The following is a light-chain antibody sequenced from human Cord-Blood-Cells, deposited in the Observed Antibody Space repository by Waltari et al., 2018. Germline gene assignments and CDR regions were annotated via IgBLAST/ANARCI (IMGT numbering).Light chain of an antibody. J-gene: IGLJ3*02. CDR2: QDS. Sequence: SYELTQPPSVSVSPGQTANITCSGDKLGDKYACWYQQKPGQSPVLVIYQDSKRPSGIPERFSGSNSGNTATLTISGTQAMDEADYYCQAFDSSTWVFGGGTKLTVL. CDR3: QAFDSSTWV. V-gene: IGLV3-1*01. CDR1: KLGDKY.